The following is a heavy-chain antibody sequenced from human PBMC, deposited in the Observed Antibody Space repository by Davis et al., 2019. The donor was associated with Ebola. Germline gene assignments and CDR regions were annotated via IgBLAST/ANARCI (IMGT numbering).Heavy chain of an antibody. D-gene: IGHD6-19*01. J-gene: IGHJ6*02. CDR2: ISSSSSYI. V-gene: IGHV3-21*01. CDR1: GFTFSSYS. Sequence: PGGSLRLSCAASGFTFSSYSMNWVRQAPGKGLEWVSSISSSSSYIYYADSVKGRFTISSDNAKNSLYLQMNSLRAEDTAVYYCARARGAVAGGRGPQGYYYGMDVWGQGTTVTVSS. CDR3: ARARGAVAGGRGPQGYYYGMDV.